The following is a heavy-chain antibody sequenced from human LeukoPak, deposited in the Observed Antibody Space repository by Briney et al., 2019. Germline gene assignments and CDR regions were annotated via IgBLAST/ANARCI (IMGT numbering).Heavy chain of an antibody. CDR2: IDPKVDNT. J-gene: IGHJ4*02. CDR1: GYRLIDYH. Sequence: ASVKVSCKAFGYRLIDYHMHWVRQAPGQGLEWMGKIDPKVDNTNYAQKFQDRVIMTRDTSTNTVFLELSNLRSEDTAVYYCAGRGEKFFSDWGQGILVTVSS. D-gene: IGHD3-16*01. CDR3: AGRGEKFFSD. V-gene: IGHV1-46*01.